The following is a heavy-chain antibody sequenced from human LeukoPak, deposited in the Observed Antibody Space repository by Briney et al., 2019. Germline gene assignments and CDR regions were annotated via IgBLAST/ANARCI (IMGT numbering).Heavy chain of an antibody. D-gene: IGHD6-19*01. CDR3: AKGQYTSDWTTFDY. V-gene: IGHV3-23*01. CDR2: ISSSGGST. CDR1: GFTFSNYG. Sequence: GGSLRLSCAASGFTFSNYGMNWVRQAPGKGLEWVSGISSSGGSTYYADSVKGRFTISRDNSKNTLYLQMNSLRSEDTAVYYCAKGQYTSDWTTFDYWGQGTLVTVSS. J-gene: IGHJ4*02.